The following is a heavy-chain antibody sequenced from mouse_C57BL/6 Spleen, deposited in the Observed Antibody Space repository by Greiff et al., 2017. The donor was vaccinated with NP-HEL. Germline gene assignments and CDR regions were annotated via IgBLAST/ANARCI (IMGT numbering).Heavy chain of an antibody. CDR3: TREEDYPYAMDY. Sequence: EVKLVESGEGLVKPGGSLKLSCAASGFTFSSYAMSWVRQTPEKRLEWVAYISSGGDYIYYADNVKGRFTISRDNARNTLYLQMSSLKSEDTAMYYCTREEDYPYAMDYWGQGTSVTVSS. J-gene: IGHJ4*01. CDR1: GFTFSSYA. CDR2: ISSGGDYI. V-gene: IGHV5-9-1*02. D-gene: IGHD2-4*01.